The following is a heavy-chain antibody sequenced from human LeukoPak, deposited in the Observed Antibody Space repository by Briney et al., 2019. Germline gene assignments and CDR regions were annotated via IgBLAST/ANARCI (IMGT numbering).Heavy chain of an antibody. Sequence: GASVKVSCKASGYTYTSYGISWVRQAPGQGLEWMGWISSNNGNTNYAEKLQGRVTMTTDTSTRTVYMELRSLRSGDTAVYYCVRGYYDGSRYYVYWGQGTLVTVSS. V-gene: IGHV1-18*01. D-gene: IGHD3-22*01. J-gene: IGHJ4*02. CDR2: ISSNNGNT. CDR3: VRGYYDGSRYYVY. CDR1: GYTYTSYG.